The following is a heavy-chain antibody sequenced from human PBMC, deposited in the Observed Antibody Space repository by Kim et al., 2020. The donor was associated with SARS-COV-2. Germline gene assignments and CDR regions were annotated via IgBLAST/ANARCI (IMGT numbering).Heavy chain of an antibody. Sequence: KLYADSVKGRFTISRDNSKNMLYLQMRSLRAEDTALYYCARHNTDHDWDFWGQGTLVTVSS. V-gene: IGHV3-33*01. D-gene: IGHD3-3*01. CDR2: K. J-gene: IGHJ4*02. CDR3: ARHNTDHDWDF.